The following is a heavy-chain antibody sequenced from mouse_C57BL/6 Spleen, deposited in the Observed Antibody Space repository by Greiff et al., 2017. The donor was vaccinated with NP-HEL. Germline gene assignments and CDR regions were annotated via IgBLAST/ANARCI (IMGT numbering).Heavy chain of an antibody. Sequence: QVQLQQPGAELVKPGASVKMSCKASGYTFTSYWITWVKQRPGQGLEWIGDIYPGSGSTNYNEKFKSKATLTVDTSSSTAYMQLSSLTSEDSAVYYCARHYYGSSYPYYFDYWGQGTTLTVSS. D-gene: IGHD1-1*01. V-gene: IGHV1-55*01. CDR2: IYPGSGST. CDR3: ARHYYGSSYPYYFDY. CDR1: GYTFTSYW. J-gene: IGHJ2*01.